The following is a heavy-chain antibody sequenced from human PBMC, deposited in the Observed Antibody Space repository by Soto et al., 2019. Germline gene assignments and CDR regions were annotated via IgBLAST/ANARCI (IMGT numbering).Heavy chain of an antibody. CDR1: GASISTSY. Sequence: QVQLQESGPGLVRPSETLSLTCTVSGASISTSYWSWIRQPPGKGLEYIGYIYNGESTNYNPSLKIRVTISVDTSKNQFSLKLRSVTAADTAVYYCARRYSYGHFDYWGQGTLVTVSS. V-gene: IGHV4-59*08. CDR3: ARRYSYGHFDY. CDR2: IYNGEST. D-gene: IGHD5-18*01. J-gene: IGHJ4*02.